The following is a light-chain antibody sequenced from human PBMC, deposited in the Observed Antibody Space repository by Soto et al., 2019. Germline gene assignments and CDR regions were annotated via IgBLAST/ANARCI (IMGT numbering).Light chain of an antibody. J-gene: IGKJ1*01. CDR1: QSVSSDY. CDR2: GVS. CDR3: QQYGSSPMT. Sequence: EIVLTQSPGTLSLSPGERATLSCRASQSVSSDYLAWYQQKPGQSPRLLVYGVSSRATGIPDRFSGSGSGTDFTLTSRRLEPEDLAVYYCQQYGSSPMTFGQGTKVEIQ. V-gene: IGKV3-20*01.